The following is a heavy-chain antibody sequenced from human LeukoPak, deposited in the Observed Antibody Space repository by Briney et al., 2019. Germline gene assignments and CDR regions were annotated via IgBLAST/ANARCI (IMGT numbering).Heavy chain of an antibody. D-gene: IGHD3-3*01. CDR1: GGSISSSSYY. Sequence: KASETLSLTCTVSGGSISSSSYYWGWIRQPPGNGLEWIGTIYYSGHTYYNPSLKGRVTISVDTSKNQFSLKLSSVTAADTAVYYCARHRRDHDFWSGSNPTQYYYYMDVWGKGTTVTVSS. J-gene: IGHJ6*03. CDR2: IYYSGHT. V-gene: IGHV4-39*01. CDR3: ARHRRDHDFWSGSNPTQYYYYMDV.